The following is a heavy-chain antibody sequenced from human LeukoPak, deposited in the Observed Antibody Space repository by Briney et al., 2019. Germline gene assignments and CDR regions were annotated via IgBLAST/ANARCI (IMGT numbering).Heavy chain of an antibody. V-gene: IGHV3-30*18. J-gene: IGHJ4*02. CDR1: GFTFSSYG. CDR2: ISYDGSNK. CDR3: AKAHYDSSGYYFDY. Sequence: PGGSLRLSCAASGFTFSSYGMHWVRQAPGKGLEWVAVISYDGSNKYYADSVEGRFTISSDNSKNTLYLQMNSLRAEDTAVYYCAKAHYDSSGYYFDYWGQGTLVTVSS. D-gene: IGHD3-22*01.